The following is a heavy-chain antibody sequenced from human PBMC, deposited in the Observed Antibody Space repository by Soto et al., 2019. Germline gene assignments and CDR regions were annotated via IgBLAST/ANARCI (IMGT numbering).Heavy chain of an antibody. D-gene: IGHD3-16*01. J-gene: IGHJ5*02. CDR1: GGSITSSSYY. CDR2: IYYSGST. V-gene: IGHV4-39*07. Sequence: SETLYITCTVSGGSITSSSYYWGWIRQPPGKGLEWIGSIYYSGSTYYNPSLKSRVTISVDKSKNQFSLKLSSVTAADTAVYYWAKGLGTYGNNRFEPWGQGTRVTVPS. CDR3: AKGLGTYGNNRFEP.